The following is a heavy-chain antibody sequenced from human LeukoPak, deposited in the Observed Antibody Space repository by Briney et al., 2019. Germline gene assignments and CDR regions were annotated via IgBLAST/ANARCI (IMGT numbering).Heavy chain of an antibody. CDR2: IIPIFGTA. V-gene: IGHV1-69*13. CDR1: GGTFSSYA. D-gene: IGHD5-18*01. J-gene: IGHJ4*02. Sequence: GASVKVSCKASGGTFSSYAISWVRQAPGQGLEWMGGIIPIFGTANYAQKFQGRVTITADESTSTAYMELSSLRSEDTAVYYCAREGVDTAMVSHWGQGTLVTVSS. CDR3: AREGVDTAMVSH.